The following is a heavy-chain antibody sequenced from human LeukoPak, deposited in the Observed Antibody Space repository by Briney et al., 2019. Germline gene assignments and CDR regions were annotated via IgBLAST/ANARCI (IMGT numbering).Heavy chain of an antibody. CDR3: ARCHGGPTVLYDAFDI. V-gene: IGHV3-30*04. CDR1: GFTFSSYP. J-gene: IGHJ3*02. CDR2: ISFDGSNT. D-gene: IGHD1-26*01. Sequence: GGSLRLSCAASGFTFSSYPMHWVRQAPGKGLEWVAVISFDGSNTYYADSVKGRFTISRDNSKKTLYLQMSSLRAEDTAVFYCARCHGGPTVLYDAFDIWGQGTMVTVSS.